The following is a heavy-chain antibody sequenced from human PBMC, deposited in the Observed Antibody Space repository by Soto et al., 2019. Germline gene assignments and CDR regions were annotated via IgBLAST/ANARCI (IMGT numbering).Heavy chain of an antibody. D-gene: IGHD1-26*01. J-gene: IGHJ5*02. CDR3: AKGQEWELRGANWFDP. CDR1: GFTFSSYA. V-gene: IGHV3-23*01. Sequence: GGSLRLSCAASGFTFSSYAMSWVRQAPGKGLEWVSAISGSGGSTYYADSVKGRFTISRDNSKNTLYLQMNSLRAEDTAVYYCAKGQEWELRGANWFDPWGQGTLVTVSS. CDR2: ISGSGGST.